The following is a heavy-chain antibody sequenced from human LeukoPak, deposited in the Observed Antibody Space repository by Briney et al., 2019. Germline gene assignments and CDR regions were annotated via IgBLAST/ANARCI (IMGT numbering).Heavy chain of an antibody. CDR2: IYYSGST. D-gene: IGHD4-17*01. CDR3: ARVFYGGNFDY. Sequence: SETLSLTCTVSGGSISSYYWSWIRQPPGKGLEWIGYIYYSGSTNYNPSPKSRVTIPVDTSKNQFSLKLGSVTAADTAVYYCARVFYGGNFDYWGQGTLVTVSS. V-gene: IGHV4-59*01. J-gene: IGHJ4*02. CDR1: GGSISSYY.